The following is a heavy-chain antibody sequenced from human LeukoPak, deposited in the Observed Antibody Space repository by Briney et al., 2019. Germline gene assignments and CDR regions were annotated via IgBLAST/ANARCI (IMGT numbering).Heavy chain of an antibody. Sequence: TGGSLRLSCAASGFTFSSSAMSWVRQAPGKGLEWVSAISNNGGYTYYADSVQGRFTISRDNSKSTVCLQMNSLRAEDTAVYYCAKQLGYCSDGSCYFPYWGQGTLVTVSS. D-gene: IGHD2-15*01. J-gene: IGHJ4*02. V-gene: IGHV3-23*01. CDR1: GFTFSSSA. CDR3: AKQLGYCSDGSCYFPY. CDR2: ISNNGGYT.